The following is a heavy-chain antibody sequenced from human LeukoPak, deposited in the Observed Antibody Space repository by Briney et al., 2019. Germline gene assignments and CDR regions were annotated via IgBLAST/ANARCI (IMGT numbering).Heavy chain of an antibody. D-gene: IGHD2-15*01. CDR2: INSDGSEK. J-gene: IGHJ3*02. Sequence: PGGSLRLSCAASGFPFTSHWLSWFRQSPGRGLEWVAHINSDGSEKNYVDSVKGRFTISRDNARNSQFLQMNSLRAEDTAVYYCATDSGGSPFDIWGQGTMVTVSS. V-gene: IGHV3-7*01. CDR3: ATDSGGSPFDI. CDR1: GFPFTSHW.